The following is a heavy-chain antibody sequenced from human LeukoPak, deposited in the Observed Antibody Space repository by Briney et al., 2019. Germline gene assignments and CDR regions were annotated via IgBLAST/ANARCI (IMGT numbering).Heavy chain of an antibody. V-gene: IGHV3-49*03. CDR1: GFIFGDYA. CDR2: IRSKAYGNTR. D-gene: IGHD3-22*01. Sequence: GGSLRLSCTASGFIFGDYAMSWFRQAPGKRLEWLGFIRSKAYGNTREYAASVNGRFTISRDDSNSIAYLQMNSLKIEDSAVYYCTRTGYYYDSTGDWYDPWGQGTLVTVSS. CDR3: TRTGYYYDSTGDWYDP. J-gene: IGHJ5*02.